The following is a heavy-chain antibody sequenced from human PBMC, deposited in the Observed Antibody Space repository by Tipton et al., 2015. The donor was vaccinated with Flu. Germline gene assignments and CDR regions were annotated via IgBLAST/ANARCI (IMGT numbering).Heavy chain of an antibody. CDR2: MYVSGST. CDR1: GGSMSSFY. Sequence: TLSLTCTVSGGSMSSFYWTWIRQPAGKGLEWIGRMYVSGSTKYNPSLKSRVTMSVDTSKNQFSLKLSSVTAADTAVYYCARGSSSGTDVTFYFWGQGTLVTVSS. CDR3: ARGSSSGTDVTFYF. V-gene: IGHV4-4*07. D-gene: IGHD3-10*01. J-gene: IGHJ4*02.